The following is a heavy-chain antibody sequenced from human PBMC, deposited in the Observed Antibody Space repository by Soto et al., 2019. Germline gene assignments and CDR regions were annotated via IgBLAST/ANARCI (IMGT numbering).Heavy chain of an antibody. V-gene: IGHV1-69*13. D-gene: IGHD6-6*01. CDR1: GGTFSSYA. J-gene: IGHJ4*02. CDR3: ARDTGIAARPFDY. CDR2: IIPIFGTA. Sequence: WPSVKVSCKASGGTFSSYAISWVRQAPGQGLEWMGGIIPIFGTANYAQKFQGRVTITADESTSTAYMELSSLRSEDTAVYYCARDTGIAARPFDYWGQGTLVTVSS.